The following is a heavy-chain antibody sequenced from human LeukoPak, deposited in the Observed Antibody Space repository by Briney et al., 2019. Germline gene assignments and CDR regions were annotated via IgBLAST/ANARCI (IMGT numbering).Heavy chain of an antibody. Sequence: GGSLRLSCAASGVSVSASYMSWVRQAPGKGLDWVSIMFSGGGTDYADSVKGRFTISRDTSKNTVYLQLNSLRTEDTAVYYCARDPSPYYSDYGHWGQGTLVTVSS. CDR3: ARDPSPYYSDYGH. J-gene: IGHJ4*02. CDR1: GVSVSASY. V-gene: IGHV3-66*01. CDR2: MFSGGGT. D-gene: IGHD4-11*01.